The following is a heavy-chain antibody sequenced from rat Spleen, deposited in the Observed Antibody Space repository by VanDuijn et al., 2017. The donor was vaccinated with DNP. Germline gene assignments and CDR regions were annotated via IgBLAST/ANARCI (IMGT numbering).Heavy chain of an antibody. CDR3: TREGLDDWDFDF. Sequence: EVQVVESGGGLVQPGRSLKLSCVASGFIFNKYWMTWIRQVPGTGLDWVASITAIGDDPYYPDSVKGRFTGSRDNAKITLSPQMNSLKSEDTPTDYCTREGLDDWDFDFWGPGTMVTVSS. V-gene: IGHV5-31*01. D-gene: IGHD4-1*01. CDR1: GFIFNKYW. J-gene: IGHJ1*01. CDR2: ITAIGDDP.